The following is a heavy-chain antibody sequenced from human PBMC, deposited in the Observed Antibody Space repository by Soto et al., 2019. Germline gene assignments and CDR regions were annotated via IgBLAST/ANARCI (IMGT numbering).Heavy chain of an antibody. CDR2: INSDGSST. CDR1: GFTFSSYW. V-gene: IGHV3-74*01. D-gene: IGHD3-3*01. J-gene: IGHJ5*02. CDR3: ARVRDYDFWSGYYTWFDP. Sequence: AGGSLRLSCAASGFTFSSYWMHWVRQAPGKGLVWVSRINSDGSSTSYADSVKGRFTISRDNAKNTLYLQMNSLRAEDTAVYYCARVRDYDFWSGYYTWFDPWGQGTLVTVSS.